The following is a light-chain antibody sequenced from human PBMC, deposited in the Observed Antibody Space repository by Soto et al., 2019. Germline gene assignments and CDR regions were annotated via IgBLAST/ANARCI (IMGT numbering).Light chain of an antibody. J-gene: IGLJ2*01. CDR2: EVS. CDR3: SSYTSSSTLGV. CDR1: SSEVGGYNY. V-gene: IGLV2-14*01. Sequence: QSALTQPASVSGSPGQSLTISCTGTSSEVGGYNYVSWYQQHPGKAPKLMIYEVSNRPSGVSNRFSGSKSGNTASLTISGLQAEDEADYYCSSYTSSSTLGVFGGGTQLTVL.